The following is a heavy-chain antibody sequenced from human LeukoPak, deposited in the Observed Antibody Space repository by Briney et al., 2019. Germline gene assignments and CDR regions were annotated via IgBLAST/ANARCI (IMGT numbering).Heavy chain of an antibody. J-gene: IGHJ3*01. Sequence: PGGSLRLSCAASGFTFSIAWLSWVRQAPGKGLEWVGRIKSNFLGGTRDYAAPVKDRFTISRDDFKSMLYLQMNSLKTEDTAVYYCVTDDYYASTPIGLDYFDFWGQGTMVTVSS. CDR2: IKSNFLGGTR. CDR1: GFTFSIAW. V-gene: IGHV3-15*01. D-gene: IGHD3-22*01. CDR3: VTDDYYASTPIGLDYFDF.